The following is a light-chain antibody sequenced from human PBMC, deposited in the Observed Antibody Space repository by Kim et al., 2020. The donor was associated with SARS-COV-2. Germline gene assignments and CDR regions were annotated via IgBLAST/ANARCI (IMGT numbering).Light chain of an antibody. J-gene: IGLJ3*02. CDR1: SSNIGRNY. CDR2: DND. V-gene: IGLV1-51*01. Sequence: QSVLTQPPSVSAARGQKVTISCSGSSSNIGRNYVCWLQQFPGTAPKLLIYDNDQRRSGTPDRFSGSKSGTSATLAITGLQTGDEADYYCGTWDSSLSADWVFGGGTKVTVL. CDR3: GTWDSSLSADWV.